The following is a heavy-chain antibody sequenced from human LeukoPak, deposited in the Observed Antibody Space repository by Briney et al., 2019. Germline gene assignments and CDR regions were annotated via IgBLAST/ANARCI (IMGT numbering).Heavy chain of an antibody. CDR2: IYYSGST. CDR1: GGSISSYY. V-gene: IGHV4-59*12. Sequence: KPSETLSLTCTVSGGSISSYYWSWIRQPPGKRLEWIGYIYYSGSTYYTPSLTSRVTISVDTSKNQFSLKLSSVTAADTAVYYCANLGSHDAFDIWGPGTMVTVSS. J-gene: IGHJ3*02. CDR3: ANLGSHDAFDI. D-gene: IGHD1-26*01.